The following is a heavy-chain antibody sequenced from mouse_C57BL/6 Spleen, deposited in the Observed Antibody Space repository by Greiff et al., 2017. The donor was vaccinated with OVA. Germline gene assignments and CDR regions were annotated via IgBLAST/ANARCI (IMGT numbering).Heavy chain of an antibody. CDR2: ILAGSVST. D-gene: IGHD1-1*02. Sequence: VQLQQSGAELMKPGASVKLSCKATGYTFTGYWIEWVKQSPLPSIEWILEILAGSVSTNYNEKFKGKATFTADTSSNTAYMQLSSLTTEDSAIYYCARGGGGYNAMDYWGQGTSVTVSS. CDR1: GYTFTGYW. J-gene: IGHJ4*01. V-gene: IGHV1-9*01. CDR3: ARGGGGYNAMDY.